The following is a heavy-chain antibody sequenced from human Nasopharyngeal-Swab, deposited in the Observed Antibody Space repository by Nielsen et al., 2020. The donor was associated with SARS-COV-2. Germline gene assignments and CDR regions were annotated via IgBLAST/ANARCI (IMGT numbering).Heavy chain of an antibody. Sequence: RQAPGKGLEWIGEINHSGSTYYNPSLKSRVTISVDTSNNQFSLKLSSVTAADTAVYYCARGSRSGINNYSSGWYFFDYWGQGALVTVSS. CDR3: ARGSRSGINNYSSGWYFFDY. D-gene: IGHD6-19*01. J-gene: IGHJ4*02. CDR2: INHSGST. V-gene: IGHV4-34*01.